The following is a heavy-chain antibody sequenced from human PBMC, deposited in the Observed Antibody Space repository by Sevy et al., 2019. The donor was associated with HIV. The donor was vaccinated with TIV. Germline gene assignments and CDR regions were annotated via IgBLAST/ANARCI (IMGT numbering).Heavy chain of an antibody. V-gene: IGHV3-30*04. CDR1: GFIFSNFA. D-gene: IGHD5-12*01. Sequence: GGSLRLSCTVSGFIFSNFAMHWVRQAPGKGLEWVAVTSYDGSHKYYADSVKGRFTVSRDNAKKSLFLQMNSLRAEDTAVYYCARDSSGYDWVPMDVWGQGTTVTVSS. J-gene: IGHJ6*02. CDR3: ARDSSGYDWVPMDV. CDR2: TSYDGSHK.